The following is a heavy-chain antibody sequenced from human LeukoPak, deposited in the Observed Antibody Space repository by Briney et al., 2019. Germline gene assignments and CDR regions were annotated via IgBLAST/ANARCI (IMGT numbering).Heavy chain of an antibody. CDR3: ARVRIDETSYDASDV. CDR2: IYSTGST. V-gene: IGHV4-59*13. CDR1: GGSISSYY. Sequence: SETLSLTCTVSGGSISSYYWTWIRQPPGKGLEWIGDIYSTGSTNYNPYLKRRVTISVDASKNQFSLKLSSVTAADTAVYFCARVRIDETSYDASDVWGLGTMVTVSS. D-gene: IGHD5-24*01. J-gene: IGHJ3*01.